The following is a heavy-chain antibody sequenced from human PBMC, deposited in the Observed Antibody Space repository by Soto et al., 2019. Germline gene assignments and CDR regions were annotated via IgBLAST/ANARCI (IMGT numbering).Heavy chain of an antibody. Sequence: NPSETLSLTCTFSGASISGFYLSWIRKSAGKGLEWIGRIYATGTTDYNPSLKSRVMMSVDTSKKQFSLKLRSVTAADTAVYYCVRDGTKTLRDWFDPWGQGISVTVCS. CDR2: IYATGTT. V-gene: IGHV4-4*07. CDR1: GASISGFY. J-gene: IGHJ5*02. CDR3: VRDGTKTLRDWFDP. D-gene: IGHD1-7*01.